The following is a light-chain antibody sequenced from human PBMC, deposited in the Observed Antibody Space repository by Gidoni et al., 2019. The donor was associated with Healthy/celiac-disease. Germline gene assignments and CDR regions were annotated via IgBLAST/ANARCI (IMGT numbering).Light chain of an antibody. CDR1: QSVLYSSNNKNY. CDR3: QQYYSTPWT. V-gene: IGKV4-1*01. Sequence: DIVMPQSPDSLAVSLGERATINCKSSQSVLYSSNNKNYLAWYQQKPGQPPKLLIYWASTRESGVPDRFSGSGSETDFTLTISSLQAEDVAVYYCQQYYSTPWTFGQGTKVEIK. J-gene: IGKJ1*01. CDR2: WAS.